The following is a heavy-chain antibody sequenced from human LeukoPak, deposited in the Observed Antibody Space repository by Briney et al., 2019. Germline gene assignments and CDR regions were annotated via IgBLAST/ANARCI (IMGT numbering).Heavy chain of an antibody. J-gene: IGHJ4*02. V-gene: IGHV3-23*01. CDR1: GFTFSSYA. D-gene: IGHD5-18*01. CDR2: ISGSGGST. Sequence: GGSLRLSCAASGFTFSSYAMSWVRQAPGKGLEWVSAISGSGGSTYYADSVKGRFTISRDNSKNTLYLQMNSLRAEDTAVYYCAKGPDSYGYYLGYFDYWGQGTLVTVSS. CDR3: AKGPDSYGYYLGYFDY.